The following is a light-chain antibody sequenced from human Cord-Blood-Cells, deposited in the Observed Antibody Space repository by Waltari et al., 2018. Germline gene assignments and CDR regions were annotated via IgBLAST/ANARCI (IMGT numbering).Light chain of an antibody. CDR3: SSYTSSSTWV. J-gene: IGLJ3*02. CDR1: SSDVGGYNY. V-gene: IGLV2-14*01. CDR2: DVS. Sequence: QSALTQPASVSGSPGQSITIPCTGPSSDVGGYNYVHWYQQPPAKAPKLMIYDVSKRPSGVSNRFSGSKSGNTASLTISGLQAEDEADYYCSSYTSSSTWVFGGGTKLTVL.